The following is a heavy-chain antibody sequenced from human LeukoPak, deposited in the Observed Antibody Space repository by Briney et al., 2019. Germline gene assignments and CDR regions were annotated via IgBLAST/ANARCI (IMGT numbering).Heavy chain of an antibody. J-gene: IGHJ4*02. CDR2: IDTGGGT. Sequence: GGSLRLSCAASGFYFSGYEMNWVRQAPGKGLEWVSGIDTGGGTYYPGSVKGRFTISRENAKNSLYLQMTNLRAGDTAMYYCARGMGSGTSSVFDFWGQGTLVTVSS. V-gene: IGHV3-13*04. CDR1: GFYFSGYE. CDR3: ARGMGSGTSSVFDF. D-gene: IGHD3-10*01.